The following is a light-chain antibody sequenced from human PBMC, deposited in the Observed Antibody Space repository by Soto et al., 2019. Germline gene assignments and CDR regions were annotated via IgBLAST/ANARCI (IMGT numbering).Light chain of an antibody. J-gene: IGKJ4*01. CDR3: QQYYSTPLT. V-gene: IGKV4-1*01. CDR2: WAS. CDR1: QSVLFSSNNNNY. Sequence: DIVMTQSPDSLAVSLGERATINCKSSQSVLFSSNNNNYLAWYQQKPGQPPKLLIYWASTRESGVPDRFSGAGSGTDFSLTTSDLQAEDVAIYYCQQYYSTPLTFGGGTKVEV.